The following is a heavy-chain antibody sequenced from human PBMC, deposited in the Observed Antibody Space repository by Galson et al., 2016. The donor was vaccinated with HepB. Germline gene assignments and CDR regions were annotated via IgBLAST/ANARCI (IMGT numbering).Heavy chain of an antibody. CDR3: TREHLQRRTGLDL. J-gene: IGHJ4*02. CDR1: GFTFGSRV. D-gene: IGHD6-25*01. CDR2: ISYNVWTT. V-gene: IGHV3-64*01. Sequence: SLRLSCAASGFTFGSRVMHWVRQAPGKGLEYVSGISYNVWTTYYGNSVKGRFTISRDSSKDTLSLQLDSLRVEDTAVYYCTREHLQRRTGLDLWGRGTLVTVSS.